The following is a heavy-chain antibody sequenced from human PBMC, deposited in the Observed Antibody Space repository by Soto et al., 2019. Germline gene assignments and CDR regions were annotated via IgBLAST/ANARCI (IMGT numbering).Heavy chain of an antibody. D-gene: IGHD3-10*01. CDR2: IYYSGST. CDR1: GGSISSGDYY. V-gene: IGHV4-30-4*01. J-gene: IGHJ4*02. CDR3: ARVPYGSGIPYFDY. Sequence: SETLSLTCTVSGGSISSGDYYWSWIRQPPGKGLEWIGYIYYSGSTYYNPSLKSRVTISVDTSKNQFSLKLSSVTAADTAVYYCARVPYGSGIPYFDYWGQGTLVTVSS.